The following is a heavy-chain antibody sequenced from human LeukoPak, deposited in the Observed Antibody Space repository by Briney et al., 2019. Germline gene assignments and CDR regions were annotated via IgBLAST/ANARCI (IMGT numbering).Heavy chain of an antibody. CDR1: GYSISSGYY. Sequence: PSETLSLTCTVSGYSISSGYYWGWIRQPPGKGLEWIGSIYHSGSTYYNPSLKSRVTISVDTSKNQFSLKLSSVTAADTAVYYCARDFLGYGPPRAFDIWGQGTMVTVSS. J-gene: IGHJ3*02. D-gene: IGHD5-18*01. CDR3: ARDFLGYGPPRAFDI. V-gene: IGHV4-38-2*02. CDR2: IYHSGST.